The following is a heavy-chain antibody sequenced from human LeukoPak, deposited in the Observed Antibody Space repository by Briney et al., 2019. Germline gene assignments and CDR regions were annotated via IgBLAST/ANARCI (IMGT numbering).Heavy chain of an antibody. V-gene: IGHV1-18*01. CDR2: ISAYNGDT. D-gene: IGHD3-16*01. Sequence: GSVKVSCKASGYTFANYGLIWVRQAPGQGLEWMGWISAYNGDTNYEQKVQGRVTMTTDTSTSTAYMELRSLISDDTAIYYCARSYDYVWGSHHDNAFDIWGQGTMVTVSS. J-gene: IGHJ3*02. CDR1: GYTFANYG. CDR3: ARSYDYVWGSHHDNAFDI.